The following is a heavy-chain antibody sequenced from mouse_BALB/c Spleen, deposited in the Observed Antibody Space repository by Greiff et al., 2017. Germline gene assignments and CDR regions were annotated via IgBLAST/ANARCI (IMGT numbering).Heavy chain of an antibody. CDR3: ARDLYYGSSWFAY. CDR2: IYPYNGGT. D-gene: IGHD1-1*01. V-gene: IGHV1S29*02. J-gene: IGHJ3*01. CDR1: GYTFTDYN. Sequence: SGPELVKPGASVKISCKASGYTFTDYNMHWVKQSHGKSLEWIGYIYPYNGGTGYNQKFKSKATLTVDNSSSTAYMELRSLTSEDSAVYYCARDLYYGSSWFAYWGQGTLVTVSA.